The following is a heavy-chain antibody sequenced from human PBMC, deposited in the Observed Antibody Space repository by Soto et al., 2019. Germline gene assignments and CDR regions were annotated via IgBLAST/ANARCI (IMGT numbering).Heavy chain of an antibody. CDR1: GGTFGSDA. V-gene: IGHV1-69*06. CDR3: ARDRTDSGYYTNWLDP. CDR2: IIPIFGTT. D-gene: IGHD3-22*01. J-gene: IGHJ5*02. Sequence: ASVKFSCKASGGTFGSDAITWVRQAPGQGLEWVGRIIPIFGTTNSAQNLQGRVTISADKSTLTSYMELHSLTSDDTALYYCARDRTDSGYYTNWLDPWGQGTQVTVSS.